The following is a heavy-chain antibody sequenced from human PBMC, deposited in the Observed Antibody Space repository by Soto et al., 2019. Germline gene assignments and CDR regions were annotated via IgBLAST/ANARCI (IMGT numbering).Heavy chain of an antibody. Sequence: EVQLVESGGGLVQPGGSLRLSCAASGFTVSSYHMSWVRQAPGKGLEWVSVIYSAGSADFADSVKGRFTIYRDNSKNTLYVQMSSLRAEYTAVYYCARVHSSSYHYFVYWGQGTLVSVSS. D-gene: IGHD6-13*01. CDR1: GFTVSSYH. CDR3: ARVHSSSYHYFVY. J-gene: IGHJ4*02. V-gene: IGHV3-66*01. CDR2: IYSAGSA.